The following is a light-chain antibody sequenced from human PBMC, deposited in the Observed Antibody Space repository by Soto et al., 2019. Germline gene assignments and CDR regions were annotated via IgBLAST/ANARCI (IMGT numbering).Light chain of an antibody. CDR3: CSSAGSSLYV. CDR1: SSDVGSYNL. Sequence: QSALTQPASVSGSPGQSIAISCTGTSSDVGSYNLVSWYQQHPGKAPKLMIYEGTKRPSGVSNRFSGSKSGNTASLTISGLQAEDEADYYFCSSAGSSLYVFGSGTKLTVL. V-gene: IGLV2-23*01. J-gene: IGLJ1*01. CDR2: EGT.